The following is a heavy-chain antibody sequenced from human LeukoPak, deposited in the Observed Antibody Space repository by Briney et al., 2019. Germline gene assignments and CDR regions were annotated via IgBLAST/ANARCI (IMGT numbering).Heavy chain of an antibody. D-gene: IGHD1-26*01. CDR2: INSDGSTT. Sequence: GGSLRLSCAAPGFTLNGYWMHWVRQAPGKGLVWVSRINSDGSTTSYADSVKGRFTISRDNSKNMLYLQLNSLRAEDTAVYYCAKEAIGYSFSESWGQGTLVTVSS. V-gene: IGHV3-74*01. CDR3: AKEAIGYSFSES. J-gene: IGHJ4*02. CDR1: GFTLNGYW.